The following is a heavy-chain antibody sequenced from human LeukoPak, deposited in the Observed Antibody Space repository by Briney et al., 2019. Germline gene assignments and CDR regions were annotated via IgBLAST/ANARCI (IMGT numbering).Heavy chain of an antibody. CDR3: AKEGGSYGSLDYYYYMDV. D-gene: IGHD1-26*01. V-gene: IGHV3-21*01. J-gene: IGHJ6*03. CDR2: ISSSRSHI. CDR1: GFTFSSYS. Sequence: GGSLRLSCAASGFTFSSYSMNWVRQAPGKGLEWVSSISSSRSHIYYADSVKGRFTISRDNSKNTLYLQMNSLRAEDTAVYYCAKEGGSYGSLDYYYYMDVWGKGTTVTVSS.